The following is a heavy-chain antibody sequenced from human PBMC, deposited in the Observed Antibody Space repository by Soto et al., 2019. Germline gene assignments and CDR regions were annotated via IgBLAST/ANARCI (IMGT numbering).Heavy chain of an antibody. CDR2: INPKSGGT. CDR3: ARDLAKGGGSAGFDC. D-gene: IGHD1-26*01. J-gene: IGHJ4*02. Sequence: AAVKVSCKASGYTFTVYYMHWVRQAPGQGLEWMGWINPKSGGTMYPQKFQGRVTMTWDTSISTAYMALTRLRSDDTAVYYCARDLAKGGGSAGFDCWGQGTLVTVSS. V-gene: IGHV1-2*02. CDR1: GYTFTVYY.